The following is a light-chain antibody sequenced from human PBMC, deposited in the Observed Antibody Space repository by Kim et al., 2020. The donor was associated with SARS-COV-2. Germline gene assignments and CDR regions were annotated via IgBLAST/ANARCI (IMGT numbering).Light chain of an antibody. CDR1: NIGNKY. CDR3: QVWDVTSDHHV. V-gene: IGLV3-21*04. Sequence: SYELTQPPSVSVAPGKAATVTCGANNIGNKYVHWYQQKPGQAPVLVIYSNTDRPSGIPERFSGSNSGNTATLTITRVEAGDEADYYCQVWDVTSDHHVF. CDR2: SNT. J-gene: IGLJ1*01.